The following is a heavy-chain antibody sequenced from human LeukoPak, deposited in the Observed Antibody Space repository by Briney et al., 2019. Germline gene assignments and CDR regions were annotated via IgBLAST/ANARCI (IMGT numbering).Heavy chain of an antibody. J-gene: IGHJ4*02. Sequence: GGSLRLSCAASGFTFSSSATSWVRQAPGKGLEWVSAISNNGGYAYYADSVQGRFTISRDNSKSTLCLQMNSLRAEDTAVYYCAKQLGYCSDGSCYFPYWGQGTLVTVSS. CDR2: ISNNGGYA. V-gene: IGHV3-23*01. CDR3: AKQLGYCSDGSCYFPY. CDR1: GFTFSSSA. D-gene: IGHD2-15*01.